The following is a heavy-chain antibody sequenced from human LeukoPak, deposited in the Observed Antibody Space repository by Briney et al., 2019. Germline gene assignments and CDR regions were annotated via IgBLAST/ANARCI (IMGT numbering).Heavy chain of an antibody. CDR2: INPKNGET. D-gene: IGHD1-26*01. CDR3: ATPSGSYFGYYYYHW. J-gene: IGHJ1*01. Sequence: ASVEISCKASGYQFSDYYVHWVQQAPGKGLEWMGRINPKNGETMYEGKFLDGITISADTSTNTVYMQLSSLRSEDTAVYYCATPSGSYFGYYYYHWWGQGTLVTVSS. V-gene: IGHV1-69-2*01. CDR1: GYQFSDYY.